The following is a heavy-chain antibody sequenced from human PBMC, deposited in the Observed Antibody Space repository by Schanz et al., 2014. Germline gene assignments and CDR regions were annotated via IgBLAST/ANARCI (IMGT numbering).Heavy chain of an antibody. V-gene: IGHV3-23*01. CDR2: INGNGGIT. J-gene: IGHJ4*02. CDR3: ARGDPVAGRDY. CDR1: GFTFFGSFA. Sequence: EVQLLESGGGLVQPGGSLRLSCVASGFTFFGSFAMSWVRQAPGKGLEWVSAINGNGGITYYADPVKGRFTISRDNSKNTLYLQMKSLRVEDTAVYYCARGDPVAGRDYWGRGTLVTVSS. D-gene: IGHD1-1*01.